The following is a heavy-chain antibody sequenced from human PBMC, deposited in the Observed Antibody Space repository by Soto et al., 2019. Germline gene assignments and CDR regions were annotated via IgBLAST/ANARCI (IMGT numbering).Heavy chain of an antibody. D-gene: IGHD3-3*02. J-gene: IGHJ4*02. CDR2: INQDGSGK. CDR1: ELTFINRG. V-gene: IGHV3-7*01. CDR3: ARGPF. Sequence: EVQLVESGGGWSHRGGSWGFPGQALELTFINRGLSGVGQVPGKGLEWVAKINQDGSGKSHVDSVEGRFTISRDNAKNSLYLQMNSLRVEDTAVYYCARGPFWGQGTLVTVSS.